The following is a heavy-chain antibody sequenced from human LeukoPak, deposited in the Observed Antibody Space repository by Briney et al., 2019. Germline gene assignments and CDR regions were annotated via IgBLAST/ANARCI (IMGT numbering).Heavy chain of an antibody. CDR1: GYTVTELS. V-gene: IGHV1-24*01. CDR3: ATGSLLWYGMDV. D-gene: IGHD3-10*01. Sequence: ASVKVSCKVSGYTVTELSMHWVRQAPGKGLEGMGGFEPEDGETIYAQKFQGRVTMTEDTSTAPAYMELSSLRSEDTAVYYCATGSLLWYGMDVWGQGTTVTVSS. J-gene: IGHJ6*02. CDR2: FEPEDGET.